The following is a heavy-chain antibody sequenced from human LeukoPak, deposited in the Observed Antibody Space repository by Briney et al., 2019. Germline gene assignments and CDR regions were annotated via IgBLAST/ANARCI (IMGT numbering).Heavy chain of an antibody. D-gene: IGHD6-19*01. CDR1: GFTFNSYS. J-gene: IGHJ4*02. V-gene: IGHV3-21*01. Sequence: GGSLRLSCAAPGFTFNSYSMNWVRQAPGKGLEWVSSISSSSSYIYYADSVKGRFTISRDNAKNSLYLQMNSLRAEDTAVYYCARDGSSGWVFDYWGQGTLVTVSS. CDR3: ARDGSSGWVFDY. CDR2: ISSSSSYI.